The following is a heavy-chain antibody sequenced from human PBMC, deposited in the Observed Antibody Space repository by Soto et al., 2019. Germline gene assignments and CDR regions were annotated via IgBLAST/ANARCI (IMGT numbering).Heavy chain of an antibody. D-gene: IGHD2-2*01. V-gene: IGHV4-61*01. CDR2: INHSGST. J-gene: IGHJ6*02. Sequence: KPSETLSLTCTVSGGSVSSGSYYWSWIRQPPGKGLEWIGEINHSGSTNYNPSLKSRVTISVDTSKNKFSLNLSSVTAADTAVYYCARALPLSRYCSSTSCPRSGMDVWGQGTTVTVSS. CDR1: GGSVSSGSYY. CDR3: ARALPLSRYCSSTSCPRSGMDV.